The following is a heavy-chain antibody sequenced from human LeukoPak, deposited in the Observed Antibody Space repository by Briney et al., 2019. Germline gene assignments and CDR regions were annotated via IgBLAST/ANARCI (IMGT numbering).Heavy chain of an antibody. CDR2: ISGSGGGT. D-gene: IGHD3-16*01. V-gene: IGHV3-23*01. CDR3: AKWDPLWGDVDY. CDR1: GFTFTNYA. Sequence: GGSLRLSCAASGFTFTNYAMSWVRQAPGKGLEWVSVISGSGGGTNYADSVKGQFTISRDSSKSTLYLQMNSLRAEDTAVYYCAKWDPLWGDVDYWGQGTLVTVSS. J-gene: IGHJ4*02.